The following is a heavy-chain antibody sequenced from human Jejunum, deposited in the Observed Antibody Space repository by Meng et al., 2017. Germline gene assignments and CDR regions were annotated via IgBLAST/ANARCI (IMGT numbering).Heavy chain of an antibody. CDR3: ARSNPVAALNWFDP. CDR2: IYYSGSI. V-gene: IGHV4-39*07. CDR1: VGSISSSSYY. J-gene: IGHJ5*02. D-gene: IGHD6-19*01. Sequence: SETLSLTCTVSVGSISSSSYYWGWIRQPPGKGLEWIGTIYYSGSINYNPSLKSRVTISVDTSKNQFSLKLTSLTGADTAVYYCARSNPVAALNWFDPWGQGNRVTGSS.